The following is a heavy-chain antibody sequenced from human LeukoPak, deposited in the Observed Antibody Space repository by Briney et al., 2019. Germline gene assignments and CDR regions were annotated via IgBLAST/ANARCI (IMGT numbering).Heavy chain of an antibody. CDR2: IIISSSYI. J-gene: IGHJ4*02. D-gene: IGHD6-19*01. V-gene: IGHV3-21*01. CDR3: ARDGSSGWTLFDY. CDR1: GFTFSSYS. Sequence: GGSLRLSCAASGFTFSSYSMNWVRQAPGKWLEWVSSIIISSSYIYYADSVRGRFTISRDNAKNSLYLQMNSLRADDTAVYYCARDGSSGWTLFDYWGQGTLVTVSS.